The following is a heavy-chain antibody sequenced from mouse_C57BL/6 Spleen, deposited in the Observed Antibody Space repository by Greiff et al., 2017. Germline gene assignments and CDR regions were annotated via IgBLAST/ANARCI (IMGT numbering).Heavy chain of an antibody. V-gene: IGHV5-4*03. Sequence: DVMLVESGGGLVKPGGSLKLSCAASGFTFSSYAMSWVRQTPEKRLEWVATISDGGSYTYYPDNVKGRFTISRDNAKNNLYLQMSHLKSEDTAMYYCARVYRDAMDYWGQGTSVTVSS. CDR2: ISDGGSYT. CDR3: ARVYRDAMDY. CDR1: GFTFSSYA. D-gene: IGHD2-1*01. J-gene: IGHJ4*01.